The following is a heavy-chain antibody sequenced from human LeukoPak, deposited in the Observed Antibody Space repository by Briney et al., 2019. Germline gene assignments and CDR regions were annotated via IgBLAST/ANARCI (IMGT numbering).Heavy chain of an antibody. CDR1: GFTFTSYA. V-gene: IGHV3-23*01. Sequence: GGSLRLSCAASGFTFTSYAMNWVRQAPGKGLEWVSSISRGGDSTYYADSVKGRFTISRDNSKNTLYLQMSSLRSEDTAVYYCARAPLGIAARRGNWFDPWGQGTLVTVSS. CDR2: ISRGGDST. CDR3: ARAPLGIAARRGNWFDP. J-gene: IGHJ5*02. D-gene: IGHD6-6*01.